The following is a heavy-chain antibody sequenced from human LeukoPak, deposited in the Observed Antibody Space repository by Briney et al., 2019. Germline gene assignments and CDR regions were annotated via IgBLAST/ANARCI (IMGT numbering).Heavy chain of an antibody. CDR2: MNPNSGNT. CDR3: ARGTTYYYDSSGYRLMGVFDY. J-gene: IGHJ4*02. Sequence: ASVKVSCKASGYTFTSYDINWVRQATGQGLEWMGWMNPNSGNTGYAQKFQGRVTITRNTSISTAYMELSSLRSEDTAVYYCARGTTYYYDSSGYRLMGVFDYWGQGTLVTVSS. V-gene: IGHV1-8*03. D-gene: IGHD3-22*01. CDR1: GYTFTSYD.